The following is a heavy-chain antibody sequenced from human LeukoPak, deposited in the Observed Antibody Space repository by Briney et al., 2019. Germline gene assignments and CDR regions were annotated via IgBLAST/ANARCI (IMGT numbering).Heavy chain of an antibody. V-gene: IGHV3-48*03. Sequence: GGSLRLSCAASGFTFSSYEMNWVRQAPGKGLEWVSYISSSSSTIYYADSVKGRFTISRDNAKNSLYLQMNSLRAEDTAVYYCARFARGFDYGDPGPIWGQGNLVTVSS. CDR3: ARFARGFDYGDPGPI. J-gene: IGHJ4*02. CDR1: GFTFSSYE. D-gene: IGHD4-17*01. CDR2: ISSSSSTI.